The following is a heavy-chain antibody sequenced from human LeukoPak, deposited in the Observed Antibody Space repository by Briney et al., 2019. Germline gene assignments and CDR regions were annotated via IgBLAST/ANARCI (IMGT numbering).Heavy chain of an antibody. V-gene: IGHV4-34*01. CDR3: ASSFYYDSRDY. Sequence: SETLSLTCVVYGGSFSGYFWSWIRLPPGKGLEWIGEITPNGSTNYNPSLKSRVSISIDTSKKKLSLRLTSVTAADSAVYYCASSFYYDSRDYWGQGTLVTVSS. D-gene: IGHD3-22*01. CDR1: GGSFSGYF. J-gene: IGHJ4*02. CDR2: ITPNGST.